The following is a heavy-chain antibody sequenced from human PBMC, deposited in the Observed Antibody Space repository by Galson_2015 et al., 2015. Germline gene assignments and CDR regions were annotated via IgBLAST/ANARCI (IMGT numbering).Heavy chain of an antibody. D-gene: IGHD5-12*01. V-gene: IGHV1-3*01. J-gene: IGHJ4*02. CDR2: IIAGGGDT. Sequence: SVKVSCKASGYTFSNFAMNWVRQAPGQRPEWMGWIIAGGGDTKYSQNFQGRVTITRDTSANTAYMELSSLRSEDTAVYYCARTTDGYDWGTFDYWGQGTLVTVSS. CDR3: ARTTDGYDWGTFDY. CDR1: GYTFSNFA.